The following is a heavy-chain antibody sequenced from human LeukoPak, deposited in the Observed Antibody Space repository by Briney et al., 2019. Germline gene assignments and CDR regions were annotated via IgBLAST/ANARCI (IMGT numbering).Heavy chain of an antibody. Sequence: SETLSLTCTVSGGSISSSSYYWGWIRQPPGKGLEWIGSIYYSGSTYYNPSLKSRVTISVDTSKNQFSLKLSSVTAADTAVYYCARVPYFVAGGFGYWGQGTLVTVSS. CDR2: IYYSGST. CDR3: ARVPYFVAGGFGY. V-gene: IGHV4-39*07. D-gene: IGHD3-9*01. J-gene: IGHJ4*02. CDR1: GGSISSSSYY.